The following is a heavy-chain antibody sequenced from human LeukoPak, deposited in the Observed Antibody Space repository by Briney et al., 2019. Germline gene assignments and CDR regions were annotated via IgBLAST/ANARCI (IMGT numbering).Heavy chain of an antibody. V-gene: IGHV1-2*06. CDR3: ARAAYYYDGSGYYLGD. J-gene: IGHJ4*02. CDR1: GYTFTDYY. CDR2: INPNSGGT. D-gene: IGHD3-22*01. Sequence: ASVKVSCKASGYTFTDYYMHWVRQAPGQGLEWMGRINPNSGGTNYAQKFQARVTMTRDTSVSTAYMELSRLRSDDTALYYCARAAYYYDGSGYYLGDWGQGTLVTVSS.